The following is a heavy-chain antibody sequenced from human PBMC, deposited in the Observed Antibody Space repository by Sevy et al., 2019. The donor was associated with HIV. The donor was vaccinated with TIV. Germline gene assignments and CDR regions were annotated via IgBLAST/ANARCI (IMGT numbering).Heavy chain of an antibody. CDR2: IYSSGST. Sequence: SEILSLTCTVSGGSISSYYWSWIRQPPGKGLEWVGYIYSSGSTNYNPSLKSRVTISVDTSKNQFSLKLSSVTAADTAVYYCARVGLARYFFDSWGQGNLVTVSS. CDR3: ARVGLARYFFDS. J-gene: IGHJ4*02. CDR1: GGSISSYY. V-gene: IGHV4-59*13.